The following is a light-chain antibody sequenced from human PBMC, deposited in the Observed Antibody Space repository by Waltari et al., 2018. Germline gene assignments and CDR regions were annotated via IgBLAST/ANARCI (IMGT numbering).Light chain of an antibody. CDR2: WAS. CDR3: QQYYSALRGT. J-gene: IGKJ2*01. V-gene: IGKV4-1*01. CDR1: QSVLYSSNNKNY. Sequence: DIVMTQSLDSLAVSLGERATINCKSSQSVLYSSNNKNYLAWYQQKPGQPPKLLIYWASTRESGVPDRFSGSGSGTDFTLTISSLQAEDVAVYYCQQYYSALRGTFGPGTKLEIK.